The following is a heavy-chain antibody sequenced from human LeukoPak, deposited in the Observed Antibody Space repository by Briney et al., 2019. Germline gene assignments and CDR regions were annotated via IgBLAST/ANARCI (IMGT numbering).Heavy chain of an antibody. CDR2: IYYSGST. Sequence: SETLSLICTVSGGFISSRSYYWDWLRQPPGKGPEWIGSIYYSGSTYYNPSLKSRVTISVDTSKNQFSLKLSSVTAADTAVYYCARVNRAAAGPFDYWGQGTLVTVSS. D-gene: IGHD6-13*01. CDR1: GGFISSRSYY. CDR3: ARVNRAAAGPFDY. V-gene: IGHV4-39*01. J-gene: IGHJ4*02.